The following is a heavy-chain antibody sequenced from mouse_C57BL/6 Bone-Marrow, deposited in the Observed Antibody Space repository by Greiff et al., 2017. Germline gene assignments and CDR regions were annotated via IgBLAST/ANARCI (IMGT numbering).Heavy chain of an antibody. Sequence: QVQLQQPGAELVRPGSSVKLSCKASGYTFTSYWMDWVKQRPGQGLEWIGNIYPSDSETHYNQKFKDKATLTVDKSSSTAYMQLSSLTSEDSAVYYGARSSSSYGSSWFAYWGQGTLVTVSA. J-gene: IGHJ3*01. CDR1: GYTFTSYW. CDR2: IYPSDSET. V-gene: IGHV1-61*01. D-gene: IGHD1-1*01. CDR3: ARSSSSYGSSWFAY.